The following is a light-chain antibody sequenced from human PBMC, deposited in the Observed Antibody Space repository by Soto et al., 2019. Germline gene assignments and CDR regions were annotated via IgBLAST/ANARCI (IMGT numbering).Light chain of an antibody. CDR1: SSDVGSSNL. CDR3: CSFARGSTSYV. CDR2: EGT. Sequence: QSALTQPASVSGSPGQSSAISCTGTSSDVGSSNLLSWYQHHPGKAPKLIIYEGTRRPSGVSGRFSGSMSGNTASLTISGLQAEDEAEYYCCSFARGSTSYVFGTGTKVTVL. J-gene: IGLJ1*01. V-gene: IGLV2-23*01.